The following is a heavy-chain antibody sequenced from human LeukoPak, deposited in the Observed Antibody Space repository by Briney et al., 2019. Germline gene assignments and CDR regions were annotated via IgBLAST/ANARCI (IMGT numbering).Heavy chain of an antibody. CDR1: GFTFGDYA. J-gene: IGHJ4*02. CDR3: ARGPSDWYLGS. D-gene: IGHD6-19*01. V-gene: IGHV3-49*03. Sequence: GGSLRLSCTASGFTFGDYAMSWFRQAPGRGLEWVGFIRRKVYGATTEYAASVKGRFIISRDDSKSIAYLQMNSLKTDDTAVYFCARGPSDWYLGSWGQGTLVTVSS. CDR2: IRRKVYGATT.